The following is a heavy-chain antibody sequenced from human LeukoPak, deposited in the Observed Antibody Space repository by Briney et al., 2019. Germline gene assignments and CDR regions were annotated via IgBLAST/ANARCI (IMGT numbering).Heavy chain of an antibody. Sequence: GASVKVSCEASGYTFTSYPMHWVRQAPGQRLEWMGWISAGNDNTKYSQKFQGRVTITRDTSATTAYMELSSLTSEDTAVYYCARDFLTGAGTFDYWGQGTLVTVSS. CDR3: ARDFLTGAGTFDY. J-gene: IGHJ4*02. V-gene: IGHV1-3*01. CDR1: GYTFTSYP. D-gene: IGHD3-9*01. CDR2: ISAGNDNT.